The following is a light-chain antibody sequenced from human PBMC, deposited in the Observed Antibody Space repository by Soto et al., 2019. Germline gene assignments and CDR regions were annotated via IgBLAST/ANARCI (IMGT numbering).Light chain of an antibody. CDR1: QIISTY. V-gene: IGKV1-39*01. CDR3: QQTYSAPPT. Sequence: DIQMTQSPSSLSASVGDRVTITCRARQIISTYLNWYQQRAGIAPRLLIYAASSLQSGVPPRFSGSGSGTDFTLTISRLQSEDFATYFCQQTYSAPPTFGQGTKVDIK. J-gene: IGKJ1*01. CDR2: AAS.